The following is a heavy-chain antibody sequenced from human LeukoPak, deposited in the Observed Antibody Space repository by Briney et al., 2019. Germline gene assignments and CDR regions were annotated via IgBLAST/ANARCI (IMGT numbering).Heavy chain of an antibody. CDR2: IYSGGST. V-gene: IGHV3-53*01. D-gene: IGHD5-18*01. Sequence: GGSLRLSCAASGFIVSSNYMSWVRQAPGKGLEWVSVIYSGGSTYYADSVKGRFTISGDNSRNTLYLQMNSLRAEDTAIYYCATRSQPGYYYGMDVWGQGTTVTVSS. CDR3: ATRSQPGYYYGMDV. CDR1: GFIVSSNY. J-gene: IGHJ6*02.